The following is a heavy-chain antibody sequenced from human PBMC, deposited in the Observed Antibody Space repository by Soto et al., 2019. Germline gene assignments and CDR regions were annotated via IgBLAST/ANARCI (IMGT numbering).Heavy chain of an antibody. CDR2: ITVFNGNT. J-gene: IGHJ5*02. V-gene: IGHV1-18*04. CDR1: CYTFTNYG. Sequence: SVKVSFKASCYTFTNYGISWVRQAPGQGLEWMGWITVFNGNTNYAQKFQGRVTMTTDTSTSTVYMDLRSLRSDDTAVYYCARGGVARYMSSWGFDPWGQGTLVTVSS. CDR3: ARGGVARYMSSWGFDP. D-gene: IGHD6-13*01.